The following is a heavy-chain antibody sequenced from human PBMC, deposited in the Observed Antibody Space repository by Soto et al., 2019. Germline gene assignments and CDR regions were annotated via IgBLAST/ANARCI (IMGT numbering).Heavy chain of an antibody. CDR1: GVSISGGNV. Sequence: QVQLQESGPGLVKPWGTLSLSCAVSGVSISGGNVWSWVRQPPGKGLEWIGEVFDHGSTNYNPSLKRRVTMSVDKSQNDFSLNLTSVTAADTAVYYCARVLSGYKEWFDSWGQGILVTVSS. D-gene: IGHD5-18*01. J-gene: IGHJ5*01. CDR2: VFDHGST. V-gene: IGHV4-4*02. CDR3: ARVLSGYKEWFDS.